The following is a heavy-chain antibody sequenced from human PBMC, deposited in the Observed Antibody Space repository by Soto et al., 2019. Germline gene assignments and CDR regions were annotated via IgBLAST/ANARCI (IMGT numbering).Heavy chain of an antibody. CDR2: ISSSGGST. CDR1: GFTFNKYA. D-gene: IGHD3-22*01. Sequence: HPGGSLRLSCTASGFTFNKYAMSWVRQAPGKGLEWVSVISSSGGSTYYADSVKGRFTISRDNSKNTLYLQMNSLRAEDTAVYYCAKDSSGYYGVFDYWGQGTLVTVSS. CDR3: AKDSSGYYGVFDY. V-gene: IGHV3-23*01. J-gene: IGHJ4*02.